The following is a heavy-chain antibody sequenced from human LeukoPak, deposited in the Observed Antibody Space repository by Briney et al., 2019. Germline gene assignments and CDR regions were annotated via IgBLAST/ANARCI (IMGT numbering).Heavy chain of an antibody. CDR3: NWCPTSRIDC. CDR2: IGSTGGDT. D-gene: IGHD4/OR15-4a*01. J-gene: IGHJ4*02. V-gene: IGHV3-64D*09. Sequence: GGSLRLSCSPSGFTSSTSPMRWVCQAPGKGLEYVSAIGSTGGDTYYADSVKGRFAISRDNSKNTVYLQMSRRRPEDTVIYYCNWCPTSRIDCGGQGTLVTVSS. CDR1: GFTSSTSP.